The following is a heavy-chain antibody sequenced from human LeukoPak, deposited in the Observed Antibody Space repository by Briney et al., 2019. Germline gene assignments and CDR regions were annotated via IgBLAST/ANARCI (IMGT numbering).Heavy chain of an antibody. CDR3: ARARTGYYDSSGPLGY. CDR2: INPSGGST. CDR1: GYTFTSYY. V-gene: IGHV1-46*01. Sequence: ASVKVSCKASGYTFTSYYMHWVRQAPGKGLEWMGIINPSGGSTSYAQKFQGRVTVTRDTSTSTVYMELSSLRSEDTAVYYCARARTGYYDSSGPLGYWGQGTLVTVSS. J-gene: IGHJ4*02. D-gene: IGHD3-22*01.